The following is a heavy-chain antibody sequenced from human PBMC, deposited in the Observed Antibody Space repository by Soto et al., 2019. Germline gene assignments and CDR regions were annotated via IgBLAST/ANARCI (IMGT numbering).Heavy chain of an antibody. CDR3: ASRRDYGFWSGYETLYYGMDV. CDR2: IYSGGST. J-gene: IGHJ6*02. Sequence: GGSLRLSCAASGFTVSSNYMSWVRQAPGKGLEWVSVIYSGGSTYYADSVKGRFTISRDNSKNTLYLQMNSLRAEDTAVYYCASRRDYGFWSGYETLYYGMDVWGQGTTVTVSS. D-gene: IGHD3-3*01. V-gene: IGHV3-53*01. CDR1: GFTVSSNY.